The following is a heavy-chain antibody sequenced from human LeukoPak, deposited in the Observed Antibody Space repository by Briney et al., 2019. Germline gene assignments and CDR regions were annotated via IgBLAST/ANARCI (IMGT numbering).Heavy chain of an antibody. D-gene: IGHD3-22*01. Sequence: KSSETLSLTCAVYGGSYSGYYWGWIRQPPGKGLEWIGEINHSGSTNYNPSLKSRVTISVATSKNQFSLKLTSVTPADTAVYFCARFDSPISAFDTWGQGTVVTVSS. CDR1: GGSYSGYY. CDR3: ARFDSPISAFDT. V-gene: IGHV4-34*01. CDR2: INHSGST. J-gene: IGHJ3*02.